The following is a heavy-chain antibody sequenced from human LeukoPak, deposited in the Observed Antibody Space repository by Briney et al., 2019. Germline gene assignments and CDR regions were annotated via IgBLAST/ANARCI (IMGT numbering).Heavy chain of an antibody. CDR3: ARSRGGSYLGNFYYHYMDV. Sequence: SETLSLTCTVSGYSISSGYDGTWIRQPAGKGLEWIGRIFTSGSTNYNPSLKSRVTMSVDTSKNQFSLKLNSVTAADTAVYYCARSRGGSYLGNFYYHYMDVWGKGTTVTISS. D-gene: IGHD1-26*01. V-gene: IGHV4-4*07. CDR2: IFTSGST. J-gene: IGHJ6*03. CDR1: GYSISSGYD.